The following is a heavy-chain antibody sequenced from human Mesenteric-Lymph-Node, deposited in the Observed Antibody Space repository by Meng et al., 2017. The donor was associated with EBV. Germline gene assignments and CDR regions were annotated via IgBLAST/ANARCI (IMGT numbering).Heavy chain of an antibody. CDR3: ARGPTSGWVGAWFDP. V-gene: IGHV1-18*01. CDR2: ISAYNGDT. D-gene: IGHD6-19*01. Sequence: QVQLGQSVAEGKKPGASVKVSCKASGYTFTRYGISWVRQAPGQGLEWMGWISAYNGDTNYAQKLQGRVTMATDTSTSTAYMELRSLRSDDTAVYYCARGPTSGWVGAWFDPWGQGTLVTVSS. CDR1: GYTFTRYG. J-gene: IGHJ5*02.